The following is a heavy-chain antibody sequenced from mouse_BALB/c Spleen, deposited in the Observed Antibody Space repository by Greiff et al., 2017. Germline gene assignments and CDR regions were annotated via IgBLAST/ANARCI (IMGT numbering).Heavy chain of an antibody. Sequence: EVQGVESGGGLVQPGGSLKLSCAASGFTFSDYYMYWVRQTPEKRLEWVATISDGGSYTYYPDSVKGRFTISRDNAKNNLYLQMSSLKSEDTAMYYCARGGSSYAMEYGGEGTSVTVSS. V-gene: IGHV5-4*02. J-gene: IGHJ4*01. CDR1: GFTFSDYY. CDR2: ISDGGSYT. CDR3: ARGGSSYAMEY. D-gene: IGHD1-1*01.